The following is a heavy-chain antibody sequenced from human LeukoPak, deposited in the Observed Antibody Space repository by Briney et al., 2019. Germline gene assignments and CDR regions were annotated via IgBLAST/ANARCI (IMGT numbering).Heavy chain of an antibody. J-gene: IGHJ4*02. CDR2: ISYSGST. CDR3: ARHPELYFFDY. D-gene: IGHD3-10*01. Sequence: SETLSLTCTVSGASISSYYWSWIRQPPGKGLEWIGYISYSGSTNYTPSLKSRVTISADTSKNQVSLTLSSVTAADTAVYYCARHPELYFFDYWGQGTLVTVSS. V-gene: IGHV4-59*08. CDR1: GASISSYY.